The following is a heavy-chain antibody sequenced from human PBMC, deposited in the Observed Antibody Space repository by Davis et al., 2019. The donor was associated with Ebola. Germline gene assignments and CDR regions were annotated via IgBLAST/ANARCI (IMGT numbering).Heavy chain of an antibody. CDR1: GFTFSSYW. J-gene: IGHJ6*04. Sequence: GGSLRLSCAASGFTFSSYWMSWVRQAPGKGLEWVANIKQDGSEKYYVDSVKGRFTISRDNSKNTLYLQMNSLRAEDTAVYYCARMPLDYYYGMGVWGKGTTVTVSS. CDR2: IKQDGSEK. D-gene: IGHD2-2*01. V-gene: IGHV3-7*01. CDR3: ARMPLDYYYGMGV.